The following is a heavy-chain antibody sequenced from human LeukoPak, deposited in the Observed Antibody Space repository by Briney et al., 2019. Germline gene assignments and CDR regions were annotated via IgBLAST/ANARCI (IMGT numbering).Heavy chain of an antibody. Sequence: SETLSLTCTVSGGSISSSSYYWGWIRQPPGKGLEWIGSIYYSGSTYYNPSLKSRVTISVDTSKNQFSLKLSSVTAADTAVYYCARHQYSSGWELYYYYYYMDVWGKGTTVTISS. CDR1: GGSISSSSYY. J-gene: IGHJ6*03. CDR3: ARHQYSSGWELYYYYYYMDV. D-gene: IGHD6-19*01. CDR2: IYYSGST. V-gene: IGHV4-39*01.